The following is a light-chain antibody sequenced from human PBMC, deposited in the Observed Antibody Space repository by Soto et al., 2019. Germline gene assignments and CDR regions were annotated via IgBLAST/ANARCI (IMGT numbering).Light chain of an antibody. CDR2: GIS. Sequence: VLTQSPGTLSLSPGERATLSCRASQRVSNAFFAWYQQKPGQAPRLLIYGISSRATGIPDRFSGSGSGTDFTLTISRLEPEDFVVYFCQQYSTLPHTFGQGTKLEVK. V-gene: IGKV3-20*01. CDR1: QRVSNAF. J-gene: IGKJ2*01. CDR3: QQYSTLPHT.